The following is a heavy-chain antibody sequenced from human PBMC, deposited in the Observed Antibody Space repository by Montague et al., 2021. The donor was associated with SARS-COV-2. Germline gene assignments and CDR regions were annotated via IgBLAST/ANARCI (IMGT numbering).Heavy chain of an antibody. V-gene: IGHV3-53*01. CDR3: ARGRAYSISSGGGDYYYYYTMDV. CDR1: GFTVSSNY. D-gene: IGHD6-6*01. CDR2: IYTDGTS. Sequence: SLRLSCAASGFTVSSNYMTWVRQAPGKGLEWVLVIYTDGTSHYADSVKGRFTVSTDNSKNTLFLQMNSLRADDTAVYYCARGRAYSISSGGGDYYYYYTMDVWGQGTTVTVSS. J-gene: IGHJ6*02.